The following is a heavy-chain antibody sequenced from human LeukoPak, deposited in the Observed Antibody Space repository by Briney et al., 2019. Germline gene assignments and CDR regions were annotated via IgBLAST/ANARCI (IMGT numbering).Heavy chain of an antibody. D-gene: IGHD5-24*01. Sequence: ASVKVSCKASGYTFTGYYMHWVRQAPGQGLEWMGWINPNSGGTNYAQKFQGRVTMTRDTSISTAYMELSRLRSDDTAVYYCASSLDGYNPEYFDYWGQGTLVTVSS. J-gene: IGHJ4*02. CDR2: INPNSGGT. V-gene: IGHV1-2*02. CDR3: ASSLDGYNPEYFDY. CDR1: GYTFTGYY.